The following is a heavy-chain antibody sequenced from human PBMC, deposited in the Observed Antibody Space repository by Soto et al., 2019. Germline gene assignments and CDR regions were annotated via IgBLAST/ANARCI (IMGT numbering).Heavy chain of an antibody. CDR3: ARETSQEVLAAHYMDV. CDR2: INAGDGNT. V-gene: IGHV1-3*01. Sequence: QVQIVQSAAEVKKPGASVKVSCKASGYTFTKYPIHWVRQAPGQRLEWMGWINAGDGNTRYSQRFQGRITIIRDTSASTAYMALSSLRSEDTAVYFCARETSQEVLAAHYMDVWGKGTTVIISS. CDR1: GYTFTKYP. D-gene: IGHD2-15*01. J-gene: IGHJ6*03.